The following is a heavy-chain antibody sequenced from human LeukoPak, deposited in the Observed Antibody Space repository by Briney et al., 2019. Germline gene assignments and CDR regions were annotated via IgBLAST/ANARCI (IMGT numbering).Heavy chain of an antibody. D-gene: IGHD3-22*01. CDR3: AKVPWVSLNMIVV. CDR2: VTANGANT. Sequence: GGSLRLSCVVSGFTFNKDDVNWVRQAPGKGLEWVSGVTANGANTFYADSVKGRFTVARDNSMNTLYLQMNSLRVEDTAVYYCAKVPWVSLNMIVVWGQGTLVTVSS. CDR1: GFTFNKDD. V-gene: IGHV3-23*01. J-gene: IGHJ4*02.